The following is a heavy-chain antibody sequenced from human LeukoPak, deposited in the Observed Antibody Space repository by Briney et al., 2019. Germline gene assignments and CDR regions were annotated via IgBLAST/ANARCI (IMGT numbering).Heavy chain of an antibody. D-gene: IGHD1-26*01. CDR3: ARATWDPNYYYYMDV. V-gene: IGHV3-NL1*01. Sequence: GGSRRLSCEASGFTFSDYGIHWLRQAPGKGLGWVSVISGSGDTTYYADSVKGRFTISRDNSKNTLYLQMNSLRAEDTAVYYCARATWDPNYYYYMDVWGKGTTVTISS. J-gene: IGHJ6*03. CDR2: ISGSGDTT. CDR1: GFTFSDYG.